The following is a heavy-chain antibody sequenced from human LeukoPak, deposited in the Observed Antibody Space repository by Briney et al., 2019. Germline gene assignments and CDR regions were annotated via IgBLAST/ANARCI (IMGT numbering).Heavy chain of an antibody. D-gene: IGHD1-26*01. V-gene: IGHV1-69*05. CDR2: IIPIFGTA. CDR3: ARDHSGSPRGYYYMDV. J-gene: IGHJ6*03. Sequence: SVKASCKASGGTFSSYAISWVRQAPGQGLEWMGRIIPIFGTANYAQKFQGRVTITTDESTSTAYMELSSLRSEDTAVYYCARDHSGSPRGYYYMDVWGKGTTVTVSS. CDR1: GGTFSSYA.